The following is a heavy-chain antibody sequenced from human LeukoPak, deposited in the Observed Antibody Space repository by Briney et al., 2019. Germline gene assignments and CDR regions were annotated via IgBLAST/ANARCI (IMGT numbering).Heavy chain of an antibody. CDR1: KYSFITYD. J-gene: IGHJ4*02. Sequence: ASVKVSCKASKYSFITYDIHWVRQAPGQGLEWMGKINLSSGKTTYTQRFQGRVTLTTNTSTDTVYMELTSLTFHHTAVFFCASKFRDGYNTYFEHWGQGILVTVSS. D-gene: IGHD5-24*01. CDR3: ASKFRDGYNTYFEH. V-gene: IGHV1-46*01. CDR2: INLSSGKT.